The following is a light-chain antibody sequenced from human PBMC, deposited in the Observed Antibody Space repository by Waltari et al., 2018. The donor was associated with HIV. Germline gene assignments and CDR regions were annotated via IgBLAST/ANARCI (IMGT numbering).Light chain of an antibody. Sequence: DIQMTQSPSSLSASVGDRVTLTCRASQTISSYLNWYQQKPGQAPKRLMYVASSLQSGVPSRFSGSGSGTDFTLNISNLQTEDFATYYCQQSYNNPRTFGKGTKVEI. J-gene: IGKJ1*01. CDR3: QQSYNNPRT. V-gene: IGKV1-39*01. CDR2: VAS. CDR1: QTISSY.